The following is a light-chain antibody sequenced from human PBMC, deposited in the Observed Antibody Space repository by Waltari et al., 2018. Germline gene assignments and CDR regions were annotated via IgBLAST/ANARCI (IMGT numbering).Light chain of an antibody. J-gene: IGLJ2*01. V-gene: IGLV2-14*03. CDR3: SSFTSSSTVL. CDR1: SSDVGAYNY. Sequence: QSALTQAASVSGSPGQSITISCTGTSSDVGAYNYVSWYPQHPGTAPKLMIYDVSNRPSGVSNRFSGSKSGNTASLTISGLQAEDEADYYCSSFTSSSTVLFGGGTRLSVL. CDR2: DVS.